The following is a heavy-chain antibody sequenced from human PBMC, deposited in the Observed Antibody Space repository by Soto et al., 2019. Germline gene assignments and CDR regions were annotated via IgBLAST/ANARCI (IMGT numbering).Heavy chain of an antibody. CDR1: DGSISGYY. Sequence: SETLSLTCAVSDGSISGYYWSWIRQPPGKGLEWIGYIYYSGSTNYNPSLKSRVTISVDTSKNQFSLKLNSVTAADTAVYYCARDRGSVAGFDYWGQGTLVTVSS. CDR3: ARDRGSVAGFDY. J-gene: IGHJ4*02. D-gene: IGHD6-19*01. CDR2: IYYSGST. V-gene: IGHV4-59*01.